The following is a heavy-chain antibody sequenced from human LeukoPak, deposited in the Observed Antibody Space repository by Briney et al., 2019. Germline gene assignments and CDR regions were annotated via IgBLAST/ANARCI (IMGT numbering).Heavy chain of an antibody. J-gene: IGHJ4*02. V-gene: IGHV3-74*01. Sequence: PGGSLRLSCEASGFSFSSHWMHWVRQAPGKGLVWVSRTNTGSSTSYADSVKGRFTMSRDNAKNTLYLQMNSLRAEDTAVYYCARGLINSGATNFDLWGQGTLVTVSS. CDR3: ARGLINSGATNFDL. CDR2: TNTGSST. CDR1: GFSFSSHW. D-gene: IGHD4-23*01.